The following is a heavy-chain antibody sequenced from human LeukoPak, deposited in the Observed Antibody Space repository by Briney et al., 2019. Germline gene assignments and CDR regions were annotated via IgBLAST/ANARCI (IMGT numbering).Heavy chain of an antibody. J-gene: IGHJ4*02. D-gene: IGHD3-16*02. Sequence: SETLSLTCAVSGGSISATNWWTWVRQPPGKGLEWIGENYPNGSTNYNPSLKSRVTISLDKSKNQFSLKLSSVTAADTAVYYCARSLRARSYDYWGQGTLVTVSS. CDR2: NYPNGST. CDR3: ARSLRARSYDY. CDR1: GGSISATNW. V-gene: IGHV4-4*02.